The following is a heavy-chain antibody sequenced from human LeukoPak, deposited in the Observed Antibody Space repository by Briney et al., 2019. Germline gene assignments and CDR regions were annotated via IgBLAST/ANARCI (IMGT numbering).Heavy chain of an antibody. Sequence: SETLSLTCTVSGGSISSSSYYWGWIRQPPGKGLEWIGSIYYSGSTYYNPSLKSRVTISVDTSKNQFSLKLSSVTAADTAVYYCARVPYYYDSSGYYRGAFDIWGQGTMVTVSS. CDR2: IYYSGST. V-gene: IGHV4-39*01. CDR3: ARVPYYYDSSGYYRGAFDI. D-gene: IGHD3-22*01. J-gene: IGHJ3*02. CDR1: GGSISSSSYY.